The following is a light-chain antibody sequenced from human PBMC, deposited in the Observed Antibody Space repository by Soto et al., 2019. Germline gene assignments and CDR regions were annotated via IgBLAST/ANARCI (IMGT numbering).Light chain of an antibody. CDR1: QTISYTSINKTY. CDR2: WAS. CDR3: QQYFSYSLT. Sequence: DIVMTQSPDSLAVSLGERATISCKSSQTISYTSINKTYLAWYQQRPGQPPKLLIYWASIRGSGVPDRLSGSGFGTDFTLTISSLQTEDVAVYYCQQYFSYSLTFGGGTKVEFK. V-gene: IGKV4-1*01. J-gene: IGKJ4*01.